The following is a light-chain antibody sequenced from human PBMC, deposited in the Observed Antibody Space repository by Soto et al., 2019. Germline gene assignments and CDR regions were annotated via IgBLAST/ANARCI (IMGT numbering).Light chain of an antibody. CDR2: EDN. Sequence: NFMLTQPHSVSESPGKTVTISCTRSSGSIASNYVQWYQQRPGSAPTTVICEDNQRPSGVPDRFSGSTDGSSNSASRTISGLQTEDEADYYCQSYDSSTVVFGGGTKLTVL. CDR1: SGSIASNY. CDR3: QSYDSSTVV. J-gene: IGLJ2*01. V-gene: IGLV6-57*04.